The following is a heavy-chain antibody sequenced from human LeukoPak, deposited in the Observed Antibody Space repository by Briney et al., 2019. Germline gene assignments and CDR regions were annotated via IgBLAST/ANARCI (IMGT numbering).Heavy chain of an antibody. CDR1: GFTFSSYA. J-gene: IGHJ1*01. V-gene: IGHV3-23*01. Sequence: PGGSLRLSCAASGFTFSSYAMSWVRQARGKGLEWVSAISGSGGSTYYADSVKGRFTISRDNSKNTLYLQMNSLRAEDTAVYYCAKGSRFSHIVVVTAILGYFQHWGQGTLVTVSS. D-gene: IGHD2-21*02. CDR3: AKGSRFSHIVVVTAILGYFQH. CDR2: ISGSGGST.